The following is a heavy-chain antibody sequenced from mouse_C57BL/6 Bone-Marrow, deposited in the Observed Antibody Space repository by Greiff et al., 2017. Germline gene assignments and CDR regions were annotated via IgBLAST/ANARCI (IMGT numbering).Heavy chain of an antibody. CDR1: GFNIKNTY. CDR3: ATTVVADYYAMDY. D-gene: IGHD1-1*01. V-gene: IGHV14-3*01. Sequence: EVKLQESVAELVRPGASVKLSCTASGFNIKNTYMPWVKQRPEQGLEWIGRIDPANGNTKYAPKFQGKATITADTSSNTAYLQLSSLTSEDTAIYYCATTVVADYYAMDYWGQGTSVTVSS. J-gene: IGHJ4*01. CDR2: IDPANGNT.